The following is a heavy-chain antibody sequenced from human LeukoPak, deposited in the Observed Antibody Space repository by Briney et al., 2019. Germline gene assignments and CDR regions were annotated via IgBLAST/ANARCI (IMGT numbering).Heavy chain of an antibody. J-gene: IGHJ4*02. D-gene: IGHD6-13*01. Sequence: PGGSLRLSCAASGFTFSSYSINWVRQAPGKGLEWVSSISSSSSYIYYADSVKGRFTISRDNAKNSLYLQMNSLRAEDTAVYYCARLGGGSSWYYFDYWGQGTLVTVSS. CDR1: GFTFSSYS. CDR3: ARLGGGSSWYYFDY. V-gene: IGHV3-21*04. CDR2: ISSSSSYI.